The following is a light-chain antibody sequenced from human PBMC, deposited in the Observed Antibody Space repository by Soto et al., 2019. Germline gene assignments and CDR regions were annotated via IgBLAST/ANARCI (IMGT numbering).Light chain of an antibody. J-gene: IGKJ4*01. V-gene: IGKV3-20*01. CDR1: QSVSSSY. CDR3: QQYGSSPLT. CDR2: GAS. Sequence: EIVLTQSPVTPSLSPGERATLSCRASQSVSSSYLAWYQQKPGQAPRLLIYGASSRATGIPDRFSGSGSGTDFTLTISRLEPEDFAVYYCQQYGSSPLTFGGGIKVDIK.